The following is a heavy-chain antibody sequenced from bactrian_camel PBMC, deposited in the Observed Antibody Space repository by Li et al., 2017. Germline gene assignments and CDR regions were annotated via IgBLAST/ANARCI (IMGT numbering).Heavy chain of an antibody. D-gene: IGHD6*01. CDR2: FDSDRVA. CDR1: GYPIRDLSDMC. Sequence: HVQLVESGGGSVQAGGSLRLSCAASGYPIRDLSDMCMGWFRRIPGNEREVVAHFDSDRVANYADSVRGRFTISRDSAKNTVYLQMNNLQPEDTATYYCAEGRGSRGEHCYSLNYWGQGTQVTVS. CDR3: AEGRGSRGEHCYSLNY. J-gene: IGHJ4*01. V-gene: IGHV3S53*01.